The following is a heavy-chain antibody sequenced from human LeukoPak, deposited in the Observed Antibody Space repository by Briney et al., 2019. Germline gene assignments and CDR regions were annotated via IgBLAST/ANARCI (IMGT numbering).Heavy chain of an antibody. CDR1: GFTFSSYS. Sequence: PGGSLRLSCAASGFTFSSYSMNWVRQAPGKGLEWVSSISSSSSYIYYADSVKGRFTISRDNSKNTLYLQMNSLRAEDTAVYYCASGIVVVPDYWGQGTLVTVSS. D-gene: IGHD3-22*01. CDR2: ISSSSSYI. CDR3: ASGIVVVPDY. V-gene: IGHV3-21*04. J-gene: IGHJ4*02.